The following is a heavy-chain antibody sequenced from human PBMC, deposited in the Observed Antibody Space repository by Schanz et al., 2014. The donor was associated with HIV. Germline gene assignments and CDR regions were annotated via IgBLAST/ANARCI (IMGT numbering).Heavy chain of an antibody. CDR2: ISYDGTKK. Sequence: LVESGGGLVQPGRSLRLSCAASGFNFNSYGMHWVRQAPGKGLEWEAVISYDGTKKHFADSVKGRFTISRDNSKNTLYLQVKSLRAEDTAVYYCARPRGWSGHKDYFDYWGQGTLVTVSS. CDR1: GFNFNSYG. D-gene: IGHD3-3*01. CDR3: ARPRGWSGHKDYFDY. V-gene: IGHV3-30*03. J-gene: IGHJ4*02.